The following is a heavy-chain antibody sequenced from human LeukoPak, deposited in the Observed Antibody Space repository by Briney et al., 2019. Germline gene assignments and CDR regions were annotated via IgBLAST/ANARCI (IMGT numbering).Heavy chain of an antibody. CDR2: FTSNGGST. D-gene: IGHD2-15*01. V-gene: IGHV3-64*01. CDR3: ARGRDFVVPAKHAYYYYSMDV. Sequence: GGSLRPSCAASGFTFSSYAMHWVRKAPGKGLHFVSVFTSNGGSTYYENSVKGRFTISRDNSKNTLYLQMGSLRAEDMAVYFCARGRDFVVPAKHAYYYYSMDVWGKGTTVTVSS. J-gene: IGHJ6*03. CDR1: GFTFSSYA.